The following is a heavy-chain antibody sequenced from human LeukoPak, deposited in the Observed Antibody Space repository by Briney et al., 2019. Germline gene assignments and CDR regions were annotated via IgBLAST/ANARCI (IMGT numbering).Heavy chain of an antibody. CDR2: ISRIGSTR. D-gene: IGHD5-18*01. CDR1: GFTFSSYE. V-gene: IGHV3-48*03. J-gene: IGHJ4*02. CDR3: ARREYSYGRSFDY. Sequence: GGSLRLSCAASGFTFSSYERNGVRQAPGKGLEGVAYISRIGSTRYYADSVKGRFIISIDNGNNSLYLQMNSQRAEDTAVYYCARREYSYGRSFDYWGQGTLVTVSS.